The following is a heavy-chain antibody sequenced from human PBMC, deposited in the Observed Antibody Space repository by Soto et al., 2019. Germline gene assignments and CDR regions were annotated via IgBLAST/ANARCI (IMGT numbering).Heavy chain of an antibody. CDR3: ARLIAAAGIYYYYYGMDV. CDR2: IYYSGST. J-gene: IGHJ6*02. Sequence: PSETLSLTCTVSGGSISSGDYYWSWIRQPPGKGLEWIGYIYYSGSTYYNPSLKSRVTISVDTSKNQFSLKLSSVTAADTAVYYCARLIAAAGIYYYYYGMDVWGQGTTVTVSS. CDR1: GGSISSGDYY. D-gene: IGHD6-13*01. V-gene: IGHV4-30-4*01.